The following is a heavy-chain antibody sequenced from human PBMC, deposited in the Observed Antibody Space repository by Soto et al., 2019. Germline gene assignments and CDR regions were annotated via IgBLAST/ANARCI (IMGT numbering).Heavy chain of an antibody. J-gene: IGHJ4*02. V-gene: IGHV4-39*01. CDR2: IYYSGST. D-gene: IGHD3-16*02. Sequence: QLQLQESGPGLVKPSETLPLTCTVSGGSISSSSYYWGWIRQPPGKGLEWIGSIYYSGSTYYNPSLKSRVTISVDTSKNQFSLKLSSVTAADTAVYYCARPADYIWGSYLTFDYWGQGTLVTVSS. CDR3: ARPADYIWGSYLTFDY. CDR1: GGSISSSSYY.